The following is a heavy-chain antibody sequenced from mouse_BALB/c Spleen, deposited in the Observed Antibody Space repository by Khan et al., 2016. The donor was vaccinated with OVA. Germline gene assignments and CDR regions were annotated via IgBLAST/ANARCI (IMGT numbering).Heavy chain of an antibody. D-gene: IGHD2-1*01. V-gene: IGHV1S137*01. J-gene: IGHJ3*01. Sequence: QVQLKQSGAELVRPGVSVKISCKGSGYIFTDFSMHWVKRCHAKSLEWIGVISTYYGDSIYNQNFKDKATLTVEKSSSTAYMELARLTSEDSAIYYCARGSGNYRFAYWGQGTLVTVSA. CDR3: ARGSGNYRFAY. CDR1: GYIFTDFS. CDR2: ISTYYGDS.